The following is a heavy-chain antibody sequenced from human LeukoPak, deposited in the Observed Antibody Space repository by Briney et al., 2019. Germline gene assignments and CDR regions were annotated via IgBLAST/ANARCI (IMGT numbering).Heavy chain of an antibody. D-gene: IGHD3-22*01. J-gene: IGHJ4*02. Sequence: SETLSLTCAVYGGSFSGYYWSWIRQPPGKGLEWIGEINHSGSTNYSPSLKSRVTISVDTSKNQFSLKLSSVTAADTAVYYCARGHSRRHYYDSSGYCHWGQGTLVTVSS. CDR3: ARGHSRRHYYDSSGYCH. V-gene: IGHV4-34*01. CDR2: INHSGST. CDR1: GGSFSGYY.